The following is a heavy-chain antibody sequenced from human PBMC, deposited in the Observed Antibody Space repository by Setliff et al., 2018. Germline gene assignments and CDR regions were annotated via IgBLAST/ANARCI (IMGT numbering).Heavy chain of an antibody. CDR3: ARLPRTVTHFDY. V-gene: IGHV4-38-2*01. Sequence: SETLSLTCAVSGYSIINGFYWGWIRQSPVKGLEWIGSLFDGGSAYYSPSLKSRASISLDASKNQFALKLTSATAADTAVYFCARLPRTVTHFDYWGQGALVTVSS. J-gene: IGHJ4*02. D-gene: IGHD4-17*01. CDR1: GYSIINGFY. CDR2: LFDGGSA.